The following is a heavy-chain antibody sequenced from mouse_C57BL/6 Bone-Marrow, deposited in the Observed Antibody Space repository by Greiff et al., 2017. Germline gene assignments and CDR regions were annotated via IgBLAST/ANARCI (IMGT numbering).Heavy chain of an antibody. CDR1: GYTFTSYW. J-gene: IGHJ4*01. CDR3: ARGLYGSSHYYAMDY. Sequence: QVQLQQPGAELVKPGASVKMSCKASGYTFTSYWITWVKQRPGQGLEWIGDIYPGSGSTNYNEQFKSKATLTVDTSSSTAYMQLSSLTSEDSAVYCCARGLYGSSHYYAMDYWGQGTSVTVSS. D-gene: IGHD1-1*01. V-gene: IGHV1-55*01. CDR2: IYPGSGST.